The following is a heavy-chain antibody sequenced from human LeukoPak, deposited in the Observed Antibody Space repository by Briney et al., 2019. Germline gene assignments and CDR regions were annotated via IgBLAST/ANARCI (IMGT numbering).Heavy chain of an antibody. V-gene: IGHV3-21*01. J-gene: IGHJ4*02. CDR1: GFTFSSYS. Sequence: AGSLRLSCAASGFTFSSYSMNWVRQAPGKGLEWVSSISSSSSYIYYADSVKGRFTISRDNAKNSLYLQMNSLRAEDTAVYYCARALLRGIAAAGTIDYWGQGTLVTVSS. CDR3: ARALLRGIAAAGTIDY. CDR2: ISSSSSYI. D-gene: IGHD6-13*01.